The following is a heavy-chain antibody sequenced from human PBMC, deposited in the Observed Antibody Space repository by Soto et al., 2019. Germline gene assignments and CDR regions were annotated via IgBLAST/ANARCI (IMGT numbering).Heavy chain of an antibody. CDR1: GGSISSGGYY. D-gene: IGHD5-12*01. J-gene: IGHJ5*02. Sequence: QVQLQESGPGLVKPSQTLSLTCTVSGGSISSGGYYWSWIRQHPGKGLEWIGFIYYSGITYNNPSLKSRVTISVDTSKTQFSLKLSSVTAADTAVYYCARVYSGYDYRGWFDPWGQGSLVTVSS. CDR2: IYYSGIT. V-gene: IGHV4-31*03. CDR3: ARVYSGYDYRGWFDP.